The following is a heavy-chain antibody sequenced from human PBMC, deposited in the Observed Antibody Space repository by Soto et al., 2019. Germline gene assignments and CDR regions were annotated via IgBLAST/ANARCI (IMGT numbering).Heavy chain of an antibody. CDR3: ARVVGALGHWFDP. D-gene: IGHD1-26*01. Sequence: QFQLVQSGAEVKKPGASVKFSCKASGYTFTSYGLSWVRQAPGQGLEWMGRISAYNYNTNYAQKLQGRVTMTTDTSTSTAYMELRSLRSHDTAVYYCARVVGALGHWFDPWGQGTLVTVSS. J-gene: IGHJ5*02. CDR1: GYTFTSYG. CDR2: ISAYNYNT. V-gene: IGHV1-18*01.